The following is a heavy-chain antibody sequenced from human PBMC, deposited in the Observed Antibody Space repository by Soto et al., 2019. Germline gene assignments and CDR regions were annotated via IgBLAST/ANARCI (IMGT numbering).Heavy chain of an antibody. CDR3: ARGGVPASSYYFGF. J-gene: IGHJ4*02. Sequence: TLADTCTVDGGSVNGGSYYWRWIRQHTGKGLEWIGYIYYSGSTYYNPSLKSRVTISVETSKNQFSLKLSSVTAADTAVYYCARGGVPASSYYFGFWGQGTLVTVSS. CDR1: GGSVNGGSYY. D-gene: IGHD2-2*01. CDR2: IYYSGST. V-gene: IGHV4-31*03.